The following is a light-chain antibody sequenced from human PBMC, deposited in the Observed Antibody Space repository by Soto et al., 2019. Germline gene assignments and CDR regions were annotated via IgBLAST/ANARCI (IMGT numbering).Light chain of an antibody. Sequence: SSELTQPPSVSVSPGQTASITCSGANLGDRYACWYQQKPGQSPVLVIYLDTKRPSGIPERFSGSNSGNTATLTISGTQAMDEADYSCQAWDDTSGVVFGGGTKLTVL. CDR2: LDT. J-gene: IGLJ2*01. V-gene: IGLV3-1*01. CDR3: QAWDDTSGVV. CDR1: NLGDRY.